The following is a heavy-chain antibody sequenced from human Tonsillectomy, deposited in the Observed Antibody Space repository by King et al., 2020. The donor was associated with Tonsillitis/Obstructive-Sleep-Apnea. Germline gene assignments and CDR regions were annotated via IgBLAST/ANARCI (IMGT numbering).Heavy chain of an antibody. J-gene: IGHJ6*03. D-gene: IGHD6-6*01. CDR1: GFSFGTYW. V-gene: IGHV3-7*01. CDR3: AGGGTLAARRLSYYYYYYYVDV. CDR2: IKQDGSEK. Sequence: VQLVESGGGLVQPGGSLRLSCAAPGFSFGTYWMSWVRQAPGKGLEWVANIKQDGSEKYYVDSVKGRFTISRDNAKNSLYLQMNSLRAEDTAVYYCAGGGTLAARRLSYYYYYYYVDVWGKGTTVTVSS.